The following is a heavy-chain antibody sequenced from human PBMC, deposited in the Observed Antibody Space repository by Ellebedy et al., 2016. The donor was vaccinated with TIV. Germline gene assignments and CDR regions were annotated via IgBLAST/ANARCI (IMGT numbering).Heavy chain of an antibody. J-gene: IGHJ6*02. CDR2: IYYSGST. CDR3: ARGSKGPYYYGMDV. V-gene: IGHV4-61*01. Sequence: SETLSLTXTVSGGSVSSGSYYWSWIRQPPGKGLEWIGYIYYSGSTNYNPSLKSRVIMSVDKSKNQFSLKLTSVTAADTAVYYCARGSKGPYYYGMDVWGQGTTVTVSS. CDR1: GGSVSSGSYY.